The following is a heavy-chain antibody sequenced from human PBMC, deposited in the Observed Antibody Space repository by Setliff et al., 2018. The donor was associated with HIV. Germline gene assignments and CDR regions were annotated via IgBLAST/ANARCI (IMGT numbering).Heavy chain of an antibody. V-gene: IGHV1-69*05. D-gene: IGHD3-16*01. CDR1: GGTFSSYA. CDR2: IIPIFGTA. J-gene: IGHJ4*02. CDR3: ARDRGGVGHNPSYYFDY. Sequence: SVKVSCKASGGTFSSYAISWVRQAPGQGLEWMGGIIPIFGTANYAQKFQGRVTITTDESTSTAYMELSSLRSEDTAVYYCARDRGGVGHNPSYYFDYWGQGTLVTVSS.